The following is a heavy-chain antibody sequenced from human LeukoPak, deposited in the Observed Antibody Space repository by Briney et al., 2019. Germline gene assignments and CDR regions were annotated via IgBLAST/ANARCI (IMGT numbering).Heavy chain of an antibody. CDR2: ISPSGGST. CDR3: TRTYYYDSSGYYYGRDAFDI. CDR1: GYTFTTYY. J-gene: IGHJ3*02. D-gene: IGHD3-22*01. V-gene: IGHV1-46*01. Sequence: ASVKVSCKASGYTFTTYYIHWVRQAPGQGLEWMGIISPSGGSTSYAQKFQGRVTMTRDTSTSTVYMQLSSLRSEDTAVYYCTRTYYYDSSGYYYGRDAFDIWGQGTMVTVSS.